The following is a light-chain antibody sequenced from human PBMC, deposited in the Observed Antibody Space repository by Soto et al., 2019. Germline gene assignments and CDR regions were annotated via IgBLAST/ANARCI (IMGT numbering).Light chain of an antibody. CDR1: TSFVGTYNF. Sequence: QSVLTQPASVSGSAGQSITISCTGTTSFVGTYNFVSWYPQHPGKAPQVLIYEDTKRPSGVSNRFSGSTSGSTASLTISGLQTEDEADYYCCSYVGASTYVFGTGTKVTVL. V-gene: IGLV2-23*01. CDR3: CSYVGASTYV. J-gene: IGLJ1*01. CDR2: EDT.